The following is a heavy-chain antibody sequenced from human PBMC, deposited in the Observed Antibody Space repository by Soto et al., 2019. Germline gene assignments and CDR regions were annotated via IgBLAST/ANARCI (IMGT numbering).Heavy chain of an antibody. CDR2: ISAYNGNT. V-gene: IGHV1-18*01. CDR3: AREFVAVAGNHYYGMDV. D-gene: IGHD6-19*01. Sequence: ASVKVSCKASGYTFTSYGISWVRQAPGQGLEWMGWISAYNGNTNYAQKLQGRVTMTTDTSTSTAYMELRSLRSDDTAVYYCAREFVAVAGNHYYGMDVWGQGTTVTVSS. J-gene: IGHJ6*02. CDR1: GYTFTSYG.